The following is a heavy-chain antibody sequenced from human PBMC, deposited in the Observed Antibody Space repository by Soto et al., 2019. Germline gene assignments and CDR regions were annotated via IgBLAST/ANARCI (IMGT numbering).Heavy chain of an antibody. J-gene: IGHJ3*02. V-gene: IGHV1-69*13. CDR1: GGTFSSYA. CDR3: ARSSFNVLRFLEWLPKNDSFDI. CDR2: IIPIFGTA. Sequence: SVNVSCKASGGTFSSYAISWVRQAPGQGLEWMGGIIPIFGTANYAQKFQGRVTITADESTSTAYMELSRLRSDDTAVYYCARSSFNVLRFLEWLPKNDSFDIRGQATLVPVS. D-gene: IGHD3-3*01.